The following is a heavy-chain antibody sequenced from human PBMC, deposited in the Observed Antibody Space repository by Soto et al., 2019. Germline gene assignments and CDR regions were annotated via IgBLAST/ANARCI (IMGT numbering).Heavy chain of an antibody. D-gene: IGHD6-19*01. V-gene: IGHV4-39*07. J-gene: IGHJ5*02. Sequence: SETLSLTCTVSGGSISSSSYYWGWIRQPPGKGLEWIGFIYQSGVTSYNPSLASRVSISLDRSNNQCSLKLKSVTAADTAVYFCAGMPYTSGLRFDPWGPGTLVTVS. CDR1: GGSISSSSYY. CDR3: AGMPYTSGLRFDP. CDR2: IYQSGVT.